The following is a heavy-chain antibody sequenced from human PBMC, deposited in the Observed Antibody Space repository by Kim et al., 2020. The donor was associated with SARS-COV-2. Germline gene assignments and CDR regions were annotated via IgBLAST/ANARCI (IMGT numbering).Heavy chain of an antibody. Sequence: GGSLRLSCAASGFTFTNYAMNWVRQAPGMGLEWVSAVNGGGGSTYHADSVKGRFTISTDKSKNTLYLQMNNLRGEDTAVYYCAKGSGFGYYSGMDVWGQGTTVTVSS. V-gene: IGHV3-23*01. D-gene: IGHD3-3*01. CDR3: AKGSGFGYYSGMDV. J-gene: IGHJ6*02. CDR2: VNGGGGST. CDR1: GFTFTNYA.